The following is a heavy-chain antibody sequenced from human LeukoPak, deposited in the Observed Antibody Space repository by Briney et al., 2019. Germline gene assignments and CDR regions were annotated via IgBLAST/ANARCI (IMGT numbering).Heavy chain of an antibody. Sequence: YPGGSLRLSCAASGFTFSSYAMSWVRQAPGKGLEWVSAISGSGGSTYYADSVKGRFTISRDNSKNTLYLQMNSLRAEDTAVYYCAKSIEAWLRTGSNWFDPWGQGTLVTVSS. V-gene: IGHV3-23*01. CDR1: GFTFSSYA. CDR2: ISGSGGST. CDR3: AKSIEAWLRTGSNWFDP. D-gene: IGHD5-12*01. J-gene: IGHJ5*02.